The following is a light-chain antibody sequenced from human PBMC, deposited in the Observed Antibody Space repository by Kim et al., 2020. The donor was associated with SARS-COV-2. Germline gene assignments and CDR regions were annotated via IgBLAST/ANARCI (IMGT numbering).Light chain of an antibody. CDR2: QDN. CDR1: KLGDEF. CDR3: HAWDSRTFYV. Sequence: SYELTQPPSVSVYPGQTARITCSGDKLGDEFASWYQQRPGQSPVLVIYQDNKRPSGIPERFSGSSSGNTATLTITGTQAIDEADYYCHAWDSRTFYVFG. V-gene: IGLV3-1*01. J-gene: IGLJ1*01.